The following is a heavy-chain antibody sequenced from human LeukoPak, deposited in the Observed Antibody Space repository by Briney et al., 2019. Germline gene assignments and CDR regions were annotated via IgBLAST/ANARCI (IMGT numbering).Heavy chain of an antibody. J-gene: IGHJ3*02. CDR3: ARIIVVVPAAMFDDAFDI. V-gene: IGHV4-39*07. CDR1: GGSISSGSYY. Sequence: SQTLSLTCTVSGGSISSGSYYWSWIRQSPGKGLEWIGTISQSGSTFYNPSLTGRVSISIDTSKNQFSLKLTSVTAADTAVYYCARIIVVVPAAMFDDAFDIWGQGTLVTVSS. D-gene: IGHD2-2*01. CDR2: ISQSGST.